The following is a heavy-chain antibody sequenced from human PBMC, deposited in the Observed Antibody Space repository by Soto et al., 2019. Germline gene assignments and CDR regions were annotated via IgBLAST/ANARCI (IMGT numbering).Heavy chain of an antibody. Sequence: RSLRLSCTASGFTFGDYAMSWFRQAPGKGLEWVGFIRSKAYGGTTEYAASVKGRFTISRDDSKSIAYLQMNSLKTEDTAVYYCTMYSSTYYYYGMDVWGQGTTVTVSS. CDR2: IRSKAYGGTT. CDR3: TMYSSTYYYYGMDV. J-gene: IGHJ6*02. V-gene: IGHV3-49*03. CDR1: GFTFGDYA. D-gene: IGHD6-13*01.